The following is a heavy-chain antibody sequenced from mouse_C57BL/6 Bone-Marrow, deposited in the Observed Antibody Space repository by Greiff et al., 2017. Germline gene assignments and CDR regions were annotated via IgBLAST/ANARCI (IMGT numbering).Heavy chain of an antibody. CDR1: GFTFSSYA. V-gene: IGHV5-4*01. CDR2: ISDGGSYT. CDR3: ARDRSLYYFDY. Sequence: EVQLVESGGGLVKPGGSLKLSCAASGFTFSSYAMSWVRQTPEKRLEWVATISDGGSYTYYPDNVKGRFTISRDNAKNNLYLQMSHLKSEDTAMYYCARDRSLYYFDYWGQGTTLTVSS. J-gene: IGHJ2*01.